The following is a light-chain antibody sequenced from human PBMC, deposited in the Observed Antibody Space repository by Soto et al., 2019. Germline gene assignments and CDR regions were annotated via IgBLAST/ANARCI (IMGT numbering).Light chain of an antibody. V-gene: IGLV2-8*01. CDR1: KNDIGVYDF. CDR2: EVV. Sequence: QSVLTQPPSASGSPGQSVTISCTETKNDIGVYDFVSWYQHHPGKAPRLIIYEVVQRPSGVPARVSGSKSGNQASLDGVGLQAADEADYFCKSYAGSNTYVFGSGTKVTVL. J-gene: IGLJ1*01. CDR3: KSYAGSNTYV.